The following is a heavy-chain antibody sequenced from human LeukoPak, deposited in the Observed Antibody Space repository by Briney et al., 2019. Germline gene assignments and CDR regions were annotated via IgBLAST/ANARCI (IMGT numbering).Heavy chain of an antibody. CDR2: IIPILGIA. CDR3: ARDYYDSSGSWGDY. D-gene: IGHD3-22*01. V-gene: IGHV1-69*04. Sequence: SVKVSCKASGGTFSSYAISWVRQAPGQGLEWMGRIIPILGIANYAQKFQGRVTITADKSTSTAYMELSSLRSEDTAVYYCARDYYDSSGSWGDYWGQGTLVTVSS. J-gene: IGHJ4*02. CDR1: GGTFSSYA.